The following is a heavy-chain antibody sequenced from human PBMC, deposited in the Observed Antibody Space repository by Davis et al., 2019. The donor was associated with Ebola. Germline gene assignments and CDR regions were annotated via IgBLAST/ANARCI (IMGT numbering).Heavy chain of an antibody. D-gene: IGHD6-6*01. V-gene: IGHV3-21*01. CDR2: ISSRGSYI. CDR1: GFTFSSHS. Sequence: PGGSLRLSCAASGFTFSSHSMNWVRQAPGKGLEWISSISSRGSYIYYADSVKGRFTISRDNAKNSLYLQMNYLRAEDTAVYYCARHGSSSSSDLDYWGQGILVTVSS. CDR3: ARHGSSSSSDLDY. J-gene: IGHJ4*02.